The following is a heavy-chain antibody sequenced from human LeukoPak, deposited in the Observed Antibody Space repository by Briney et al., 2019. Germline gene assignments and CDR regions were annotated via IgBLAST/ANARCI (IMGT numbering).Heavy chain of an antibody. Sequence: PGGSLRLSCAASGFTFSAYAMHWVRQAPGKGLERVAIISYDGSNKYCADSVKGRFTISRDNSKNTLYLQMNSLRPEDTAVYYCASHTTVTLDYWGQGTLVTVSS. D-gene: IGHD4-17*01. J-gene: IGHJ4*02. CDR2: ISYDGSNK. CDR3: ASHTTVTLDY. CDR1: GFTFSAYA. V-gene: IGHV3-30-3*01.